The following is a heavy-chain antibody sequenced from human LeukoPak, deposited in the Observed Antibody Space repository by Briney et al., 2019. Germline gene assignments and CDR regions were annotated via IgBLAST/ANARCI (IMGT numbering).Heavy chain of an antibody. J-gene: IGHJ3*02. CDR3: AVLPAAGNAFDI. CDR2: IYPNDSDT. V-gene: IGHV5-51*01. CDR1: GYSFTGYW. Sequence: GESLKISCKGSGYSFTGYWIGWVRQMPGKGLEWMGMIYPNDSDTRYSPSFQGQVNISADKSINTAYLRWSSLKASDTAMYYCAVLPAAGNAFDIWGQGTMVTVSS. D-gene: IGHD6-13*01.